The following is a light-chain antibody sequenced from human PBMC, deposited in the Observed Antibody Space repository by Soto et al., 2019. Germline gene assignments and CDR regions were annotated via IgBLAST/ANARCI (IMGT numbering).Light chain of an antibody. V-gene: IGLV2-14*01. CDR3: ISYTVSRSYV. J-gene: IGLJ1*01. CDR1: SSDMGSYDH. CDR2: SVS. Sequence: QSVLTQPASVSGSPGQSITISCSGTSSDMGSYDHVAWFQQFPGKTPKLMIYSVSNRPSGVSYRFSGSKSGNTASLTISGLQAEDEADYYCISYTVSRSYVFGTGTKVTVL.